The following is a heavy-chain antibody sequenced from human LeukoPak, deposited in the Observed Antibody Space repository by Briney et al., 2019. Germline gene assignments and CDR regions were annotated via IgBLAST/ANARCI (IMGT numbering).Heavy chain of an antibody. D-gene: IGHD5-24*01. J-gene: IGHJ4*02. CDR3: ARPRRDGYSFDY. CDR2: INPSGGST. V-gene: IGHV1-46*01. CDR1: GYTFTSYY. Sequence: GASVKVSCKASGYTFTSYYMHWVRQAPGQGLEWMGIINPSGGSTSYAQKFQGRVTMTRDMSTSTVYMELSSLRSEDTAVYYCARPRRDGYSFDYWGQGTLVTVSS.